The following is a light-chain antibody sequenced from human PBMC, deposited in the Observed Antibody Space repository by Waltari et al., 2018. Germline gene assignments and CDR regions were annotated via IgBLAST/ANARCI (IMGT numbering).Light chain of an antibody. Sequence: EXXMTQSPATLSVSPGERXXLSCRASQSVSSNLAWYQQKPGQAPRLLIYGASTRATGIXARFSGSGSGTEFTLTXXSMQSEDFAVXYCQQYNNWPYTXXQGTKLEIK. CDR1: QSVSSN. J-gene: IGKJ2*01. V-gene: IGKV3-15*01. CDR2: GAS. CDR3: QQYNNWPYT.